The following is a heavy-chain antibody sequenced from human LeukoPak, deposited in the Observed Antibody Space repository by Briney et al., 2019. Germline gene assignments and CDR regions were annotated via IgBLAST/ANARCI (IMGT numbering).Heavy chain of an antibody. CDR2: VYSSGST. CDR3: ARGRDGYNPYYYYYMDV. J-gene: IGHJ6*03. D-gene: IGHD5-24*01. V-gene: IGHV4-4*07. CDR1: GGSISSYY. Sequence: SKTLSLTCTVSGGSISSYYWNWVRQPPGKGLEWIGHVYSSGSTNDNPSLKSRVTMSVDTSKKQFSLKLSSVTAADTAVYYCARGRDGYNPYYYYYMDVWGKGTTVTVSS.